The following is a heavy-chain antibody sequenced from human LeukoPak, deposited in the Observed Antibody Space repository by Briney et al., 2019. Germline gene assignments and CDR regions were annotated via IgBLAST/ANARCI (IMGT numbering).Heavy chain of an antibody. J-gene: IGHJ6*02. CDR3: ATTRAYSNYRYYYYGMDV. Sequence: GASVKVSCKASGYTFTSYAMHWVRQAPGQRLEWMGWINAGNGNTKYSQKFQGRVTITRDTSASTAYMELSSLRSEDTAVYYCATTRAYSNYRYYYYGMDVWGQGTTVTVSS. CDR2: INAGNGNT. CDR1: GYTFTSYA. D-gene: IGHD4-11*01. V-gene: IGHV1-3*01.